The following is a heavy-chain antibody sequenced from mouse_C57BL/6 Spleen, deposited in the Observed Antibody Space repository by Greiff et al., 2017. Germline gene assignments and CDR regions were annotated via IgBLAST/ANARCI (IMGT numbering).Heavy chain of an antibody. CDR1: GYTFTSYW. V-gene: IGHV1-5*01. J-gene: IGHJ4*01. Sequence: EVQGVESGTVLARPGASVKMSCKTSGYTFTSYWMHWVKQRPGQGLEWIGAIYPGNSDTSYNQKFKGKAKLTAVTSASTAYMELSSLTNEDSAVYYCTRPYSHYAMDYWGQGTSVTVSS. CDR2: IYPGNSDT. CDR3: TRPYSHYAMDY. D-gene: IGHD2-10*01.